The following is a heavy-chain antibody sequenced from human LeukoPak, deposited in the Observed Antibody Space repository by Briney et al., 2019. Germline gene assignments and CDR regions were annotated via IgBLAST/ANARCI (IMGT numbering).Heavy chain of an antibody. CDR2: IIPIFGTA. V-gene: IGHV1-69*05. D-gene: IGHD6-6*01. CDR3: ARWDGIAARPSLNYYYYYYMDV. CDR1: GGTFSSYA. J-gene: IGHJ6*03. Sequence: SVKVSCKASGGTFSSYAISWVRQAPGQGLEWMGRIIPIFGTANYAQKFQGRVTITTDESTSTAYMELSSLRSDDTAVYYCARWDGIAARPSLNYYYYYYMDVWGKGTTVTVSS.